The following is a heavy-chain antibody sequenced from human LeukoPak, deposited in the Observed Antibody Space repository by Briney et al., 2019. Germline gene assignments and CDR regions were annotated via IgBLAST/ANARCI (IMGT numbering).Heavy chain of an antibody. CDR1: GGSISSYY. CDR3: ARAPSQWPLTNNWFDP. D-gene: IGHD6-19*01. J-gene: IGHJ5*02. V-gene: IGHV4-59*01. Sequence: SETLSLTCTVSGGSISSYYWSWIRQPPGKGLGWIGYIYYSGSTNYNPSLKSRVTISVDTSKNQFSLKLSSVTAADTAVYYCARAPSQWPLTNNWFDPWGQGTLVTVSS. CDR2: IYYSGST.